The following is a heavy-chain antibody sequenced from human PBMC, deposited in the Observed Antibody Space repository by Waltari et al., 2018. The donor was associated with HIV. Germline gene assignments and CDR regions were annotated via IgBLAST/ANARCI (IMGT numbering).Heavy chain of an antibody. CDR2: IYYRGVT. J-gene: IGHJ2*01. D-gene: IGHD5-18*01. Sequence: QLQLQESGPGLVKPSETLSLTCTVSGGSISSSSYYWGWIRQPPGKGLEWIGSIYYRGVTDYTPSLKRRVTISVDTSKNQFSLKLSSVTAADTAVYYCARVQTGVDTAMVNRYFDLWGRGTLVTVSS. CDR1: GGSISSSSYY. CDR3: ARVQTGVDTAMVNRYFDL. V-gene: IGHV4-39*01.